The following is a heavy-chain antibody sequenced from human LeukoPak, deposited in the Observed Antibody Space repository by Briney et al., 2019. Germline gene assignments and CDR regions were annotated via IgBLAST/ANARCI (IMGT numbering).Heavy chain of an antibody. V-gene: IGHV1-69*01. CDR3: ARDSSYGYGLALDY. CDR1: GGTFSSYA. CDR2: IIPIFGTA. D-gene: IGHD5-18*01. Sequence: SVKVSCKASGGTFSSYAISWVRRAPGQGLEWMGGIIPIFGTANYAQKFQGRVTITADESTSTAYMELSSLRSEDTAVYYCARDSSYGYGLALDYWGQGTLVTVSS. J-gene: IGHJ4*02.